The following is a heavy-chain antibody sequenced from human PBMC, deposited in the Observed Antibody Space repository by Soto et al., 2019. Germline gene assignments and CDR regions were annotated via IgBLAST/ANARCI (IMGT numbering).Heavy chain of an antibody. CDR2: VYYSGTT. V-gene: IGHV4-30-4*01. CDR3: ARGGALRPNGHVPLAF. CDR1: GASINNNDYY. D-gene: IGHD1-26*01. Sequence: SETLSLTCTVSGASINNNDYYWSWIRQTPGKGLEWIGYVYYSGTTDYIPSLKSRLSMSIDKSQNQFTLKLDSVTAADTAVYFCARGGALRPNGHVPLAFWGQGTLVTVSS. J-gene: IGHJ4*02.